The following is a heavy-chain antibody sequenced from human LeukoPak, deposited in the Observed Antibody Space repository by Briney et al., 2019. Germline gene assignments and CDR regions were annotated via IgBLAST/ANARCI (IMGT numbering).Heavy chain of an antibody. CDR1: GYTFTSYY. CDR2: IIPIFGTA. J-gene: IGHJ4*02. Sequence: ASVKVSCKESGYTFTSYYMHWVRQAPGQGLEWMGGIIPIFGTANYAQKFQGRVTITADESASTAYMELSSLRSEDTAVYYCARAPAAYYDYVWGSYRHYYFDYWGQGTLVTVSS. V-gene: IGHV1-69*13. CDR3: ARAPAAYYDYVWGSYRHYYFDY. D-gene: IGHD3-16*02.